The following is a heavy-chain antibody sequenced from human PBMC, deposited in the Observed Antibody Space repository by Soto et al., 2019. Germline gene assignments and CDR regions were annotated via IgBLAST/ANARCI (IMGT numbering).Heavy chain of an antibody. Sequence: QVQLVQSGAEVKKPGSSVKVSCKASGGTFSSYAISWVRQAPGQGLEWMGGIIPIFGTANYAQKFQGRVTITADESTSTAYMELSSLRSEDTAVYYCARDFIAAAGLHYYYYGMDVWGQGTTVTVSS. CDR3: ARDFIAAAGLHYYYYGMDV. D-gene: IGHD6-13*01. V-gene: IGHV1-69*12. CDR1: GGTFSSYA. J-gene: IGHJ6*02. CDR2: IIPIFGTA.